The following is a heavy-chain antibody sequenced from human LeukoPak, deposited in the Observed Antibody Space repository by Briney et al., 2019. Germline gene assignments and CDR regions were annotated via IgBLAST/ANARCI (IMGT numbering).Heavy chain of an antibody. D-gene: IGHD6-19*01. J-gene: IGHJ4*02. Sequence: APVKVSCKASGYTFTGYYMHWVRQAPGQGLEWMGRINPNSGGTNYAQKFQGRVTMTRDTSISTAYMELSRLRSDDTAVYYCARDEAAVAGYDSNFDYWGQGALVTVSS. CDR2: INPNSGGT. V-gene: IGHV1-2*06. CDR3: ARDEAAVAGYDSNFDY. CDR1: GYTFTGYY.